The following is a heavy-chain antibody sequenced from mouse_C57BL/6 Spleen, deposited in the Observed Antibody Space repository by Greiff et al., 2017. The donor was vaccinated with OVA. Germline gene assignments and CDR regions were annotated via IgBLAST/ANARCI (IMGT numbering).Heavy chain of an antibody. CDR3: AKLTGYYFDY. CDR2: ISYSGST. V-gene: IGHV3-8*01. Sequence: VQLKESGPGLAKPSQTLSLTCSVTGYSITSDYWNWIRKFPGNKLEYMGYISYSGSTYYTPSPKSRISITRDTSKNQYDQQLNSETTEDTATYYFAKLTGYYFDYWGQGTTLTVSS. J-gene: IGHJ2*01. CDR1: GYSITSDY. D-gene: IGHD4-1*01.